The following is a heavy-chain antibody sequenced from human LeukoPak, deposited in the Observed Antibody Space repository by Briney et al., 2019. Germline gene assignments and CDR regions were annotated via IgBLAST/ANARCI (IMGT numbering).Heavy chain of an antibody. D-gene: IGHD6-13*01. J-gene: IGHJ5*02. CDR2: IYYSGST. CDR1: GGSISSSIYY. V-gene: IGHV4-39*07. Sequence: SETLSLTCTVSGGSISSSIYYWGWIRQPPGKGLEWIGSIYYSGSTYYNPSLKSRVTISVDTSKNQFSLKLSSVTAADTAVYYCARDGGAYLIAENWFDPWGQGTLVTVSS. CDR3: ARDGGAYLIAENWFDP.